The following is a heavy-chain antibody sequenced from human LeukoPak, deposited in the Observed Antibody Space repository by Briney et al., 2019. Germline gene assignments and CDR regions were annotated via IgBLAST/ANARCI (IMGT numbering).Heavy chain of an antibody. CDR1: GYTFTSYG. CDR3: ATTAPENWNDFYFDY. V-gene: IGHV1-24*01. Sequence: ASMKVSCKASGYTFTSYGISWVRQAPGKGLEWMGGFDPEDGETIYAQKFQGRVTMTEDTSTDTAYMELSSLRSEDTAVYYCATTAPENWNDFYFDYWGRGTLVTVSS. D-gene: IGHD1-1*01. J-gene: IGHJ4*02. CDR2: FDPEDGET.